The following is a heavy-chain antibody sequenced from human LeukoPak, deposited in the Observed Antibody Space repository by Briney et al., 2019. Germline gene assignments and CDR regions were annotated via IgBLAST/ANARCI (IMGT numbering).Heavy chain of an antibody. CDR2: ISTSSTI. V-gene: IGHV3-48*02. Sequence: PGGSLRLSCAASGFTFSSYSMNWVRQAPGKGLGWVSYISTSSTIYYADSVKGRFTISRDNAKNSLYLQMNSLRDEDTAVYYCARDRTGDYGDYFAYWGQGTLVTVSS. J-gene: IGHJ4*02. CDR3: ARDRTGDYGDYFAY. D-gene: IGHD4-17*01. CDR1: GFTFSSYS.